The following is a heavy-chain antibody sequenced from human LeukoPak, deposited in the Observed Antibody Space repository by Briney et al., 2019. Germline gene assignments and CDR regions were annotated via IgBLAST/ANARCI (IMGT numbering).Heavy chain of an antibody. CDR2: IYYSGST. Sequence: SETLSLTCTVSGGSISSYYWSWIRQPPGKGLEWIGYIYYSGSTNYNPSLKSRVTISVDTSKNRFSLKLSSVTAADTAVYYCARHGVMVRGVISDWFDPWGQGTLVTVSS. V-gene: IGHV4-59*08. CDR3: ARHGVMVRGVISDWFDP. J-gene: IGHJ5*02. CDR1: GGSISSYY. D-gene: IGHD3-10*01.